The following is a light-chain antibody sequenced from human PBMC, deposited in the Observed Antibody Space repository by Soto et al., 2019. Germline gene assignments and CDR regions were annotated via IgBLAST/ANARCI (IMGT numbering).Light chain of an antibody. V-gene: IGKV1-5*03. J-gene: IGKJ2*01. CDR2: KAS. CDR3: QQYSSSSVT. Sequence: DIHMTQSPSSLSASVEDRVTITCRASQSISDWLAWFQQKPGKAPKLLIRKASYLQSGVPSRFSGGGSGTEFTLTISSLQPDDFAIYYCQQYSSSSVTFGQGTNLEI. CDR1: QSISDW.